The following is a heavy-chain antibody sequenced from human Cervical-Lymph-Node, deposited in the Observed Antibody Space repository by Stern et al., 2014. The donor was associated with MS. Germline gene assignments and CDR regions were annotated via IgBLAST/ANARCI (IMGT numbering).Heavy chain of an antibody. CDR1: GYAFTKYA. CDR3: ARATHYDPQPRDFYYGMDV. D-gene: IGHD3-16*01. J-gene: IGHJ6*02. V-gene: IGHV1-3*01. Sequence: VQLVQSGASVHVSCKASGYAFTKYAIHWVRQAPGQRLQWMGWIYGGNGNTKYSQTFQGRVTFTQDTSATTAYMEVRSLRSDDTAVYYCARATHYDPQPRDFYYGMDVWGQGTTVIVSS. CDR2: IYGGNGNT.